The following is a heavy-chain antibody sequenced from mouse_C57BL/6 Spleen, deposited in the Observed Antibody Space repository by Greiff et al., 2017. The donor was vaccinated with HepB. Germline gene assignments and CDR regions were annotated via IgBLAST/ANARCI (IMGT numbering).Heavy chain of an antibody. CDR2: IYPGSGST. CDR1: GYTFTSYW. V-gene: IGHV1-55*01. Sequence: QVHVKQPGAELVKPGASVKMSCKASGYTFTSYWITWVKQRPGQGLEWIGDIYPGSGSTNYNEKFKSKATLTVDTSSSTAYMQLSSLTSEDSAVYYCARRGSRDWYFDVWGTGTTVTVSS. CDR3: ARRGSRDWYFDV. J-gene: IGHJ1*03.